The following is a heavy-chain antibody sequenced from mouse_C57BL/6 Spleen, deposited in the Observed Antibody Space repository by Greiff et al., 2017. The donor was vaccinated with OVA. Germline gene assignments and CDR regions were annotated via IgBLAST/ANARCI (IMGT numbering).Heavy chain of an antibody. CDR3: ARVYYDYDEGGFGF. V-gene: IGHV5-16*01. CDR1: GFTFSDYY. Sequence: EVKLEESEGGLVQPGSSMKLSCTASGFTFSDYYMAWVRQVPEKGLEWVANINYDGSSTYYLDSLKSRFIISRDNEKNILYLQMSSLKSEDSATYDCARVYYDYDEGGFGFWGQDTTLTVSS. CDR2: INYDGSST. J-gene: IGHJ2*01. D-gene: IGHD2-4*01.